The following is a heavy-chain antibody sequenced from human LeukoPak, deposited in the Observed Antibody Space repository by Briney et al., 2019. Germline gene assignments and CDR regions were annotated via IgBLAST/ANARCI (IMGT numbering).Heavy chain of an antibody. CDR3: AKGTLGSCSGAKCYEFDN. Sequence: GGSLRLSCTASGFTFSTYAMNWVRQAPEKRLEWVSSFIGSGCDTYSADSVRGRINISRDNYRNTPYLQMNSLRAEDSALYFCAKGTLGSCSGAKCYEFDNWGQGTLVTVSS. J-gene: IGHJ4*02. CDR2: FIGSGCDT. D-gene: IGHD2-8*02. V-gene: IGHV3-23*01. CDR1: GFTFSTYA.